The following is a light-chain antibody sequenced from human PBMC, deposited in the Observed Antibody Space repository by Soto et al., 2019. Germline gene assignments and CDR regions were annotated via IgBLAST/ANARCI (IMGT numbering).Light chain of an antibody. Sequence: EVVMTQSPSTLSVSPGERATLSGRASQTVSRNLDWYQQRPGQDPRLLIYDISNRAAGVPARFSGSGSETQFTLTIRSLQSEDFAVYFCQQYNNWPSFGQGTRLEI. CDR3: QQYNNWPS. J-gene: IGKJ5*01. CDR1: QTVSRN. V-gene: IGKV3-15*01. CDR2: DIS.